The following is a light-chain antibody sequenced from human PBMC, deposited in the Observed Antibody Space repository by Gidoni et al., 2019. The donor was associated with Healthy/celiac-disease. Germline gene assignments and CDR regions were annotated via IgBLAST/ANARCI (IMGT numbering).Light chain of an antibody. CDR2: WAS. V-gene: IGKV4-1*01. Sequence: DIVLTQSPDSLAVPLGARATIICKSSQSVLYSSNNKNYLAWYQQKPGKPPKLLIYWASTRESGVPDRFSGSGSGTDFTLTISSLQAEDVAVYYCQQYYSTLTWTFGQGTKVEIK. J-gene: IGKJ1*01. CDR3: QQYYSTLTWT. CDR1: QSVLYSSNNKNY.